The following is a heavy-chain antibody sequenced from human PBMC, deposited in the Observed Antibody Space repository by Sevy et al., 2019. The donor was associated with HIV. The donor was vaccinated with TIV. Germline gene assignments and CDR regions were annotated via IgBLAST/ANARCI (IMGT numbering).Heavy chain of an antibody. CDR1: GYTFTSYG. D-gene: IGHD6-6*01. CDR3: ARDGQVYSSSSGGYYYYGMDV. V-gene: IGHV1-18*04. J-gene: IGHJ6*02. CDR2: ISSYNGKT. Sequence: ASVKVSCKASGYTFTSYGTSWVRQAPGQGLEWMGWISSYNGKTNIAQKLQDKFTMTTDTSTSTAYMELRSLRSDDTAVYYCARDGQVYSSSSGGYYYYGMDVWGQGTTVTVSS.